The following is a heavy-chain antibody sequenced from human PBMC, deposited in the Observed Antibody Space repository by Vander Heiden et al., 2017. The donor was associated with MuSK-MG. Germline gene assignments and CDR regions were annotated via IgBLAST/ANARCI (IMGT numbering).Heavy chain of an antibody. V-gene: IGHV1-69*04. CDR2: IIPILGIA. CDR3: ARDQGTYYMDV. J-gene: IGHJ6*03. Sequence: QVQLVQSGAEVKKPGSSVKVSCKASGGTFSSYANSWVRQATGQGLEWMGGIIPILGIANYAQKFQGRVTITADESTSTAYMELSSLRSEDTAVYYCARDQGTYYMDVWGKGTTVTVSS. CDR1: GGTFSSYA. D-gene: IGHD3-10*01.